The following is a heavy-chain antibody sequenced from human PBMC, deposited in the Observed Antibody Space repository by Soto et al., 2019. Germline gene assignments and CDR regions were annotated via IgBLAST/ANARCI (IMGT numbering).Heavy chain of an antibody. V-gene: IGHV1-18*01. J-gene: IGHJ6*02. CDR2: ISPYNGHT. CDR1: GYSFTSYG. CDR3: ARDIDNRDYYYGLDV. D-gene: IGHD1-20*01. Sequence: ASVKVSCKASGYSFTSYGISWVRRAPGQGLEWMGWISPYNGHTQFVERFQGRVTMTTDTSTKTAYMELRNLRSDDTAHYYCARDIDNRDYYYGLDVWGQGTTVTVSS.